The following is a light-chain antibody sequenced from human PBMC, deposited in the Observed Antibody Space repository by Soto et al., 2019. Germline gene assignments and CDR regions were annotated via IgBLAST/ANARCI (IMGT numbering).Light chain of an antibody. V-gene: IGLV1-40*01. CDR2: GNS. CDR3: QSYDSSLSGHYV. CDR1: SSNIGAGYD. Sequence: QSVLTLPPSVSGAPGQRVTISCTGSSSNIGAGYDVHWYQQLPGTAPKLLIYGNSNRPSGVPDRFSGSKSGTSASLAITGLQAEDEAEYYCQSYDSSLSGHYVFGIGTKLTVL. J-gene: IGLJ1*01.